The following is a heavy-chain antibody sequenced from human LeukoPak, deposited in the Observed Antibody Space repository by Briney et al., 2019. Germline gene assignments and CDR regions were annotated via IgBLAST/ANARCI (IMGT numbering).Heavy chain of an antibody. CDR3: ARDFRGPTDAFGI. J-gene: IGHJ3*02. CDR1: GFTVSSNS. Sequence: GGSLRLSCTVSGFTVSSNSMSWVRQAPGKGLEWVSVIYSGGSTYYADSVKGRFTISRDNSKNTLYLQMNSLRAEDTAVYYCARDFRGPTDAFGIWGQGTMVTVSS. CDR2: IYSGGST. V-gene: IGHV3-53*01.